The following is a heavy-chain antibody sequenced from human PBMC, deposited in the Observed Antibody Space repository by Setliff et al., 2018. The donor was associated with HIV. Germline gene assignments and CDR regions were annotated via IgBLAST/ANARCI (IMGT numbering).Heavy chain of an antibody. CDR1: GFTFSSYS. CDR2: ISSSSSYI. D-gene: IGHD3-22*01. Sequence: PGGSLRLSCAASGFTFSSYSMNWVRQAPGKGLEWVSSISSSSSYIYYADSVKGRFTISRDNAKNSLYLQMNSLRAEDTAVYYCAREDYYYDSSGQPHFDIWGQGTMVTVSS. V-gene: IGHV3-21*01. J-gene: IGHJ3*02. CDR3: AREDYYYDSSGQPHFDI.